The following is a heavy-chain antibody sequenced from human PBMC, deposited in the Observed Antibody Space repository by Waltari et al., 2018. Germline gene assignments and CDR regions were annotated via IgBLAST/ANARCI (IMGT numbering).Heavy chain of an antibody. V-gene: IGHV3-21*06. D-gene: IGHD3-10*01. Sequence: EVQLVESGGGLVKPGGSLRLSCAASGFTFSSYSMNWVRQDPGKGLEWVSSISSSSSYIYYADSVKGRFTISRDNSKNSLYLQMNSLRAEDTAVYYCAREDYYGSGSYYSLDYWGQGTLVTVSS. CDR2: ISSSSSYI. CDR3: AREDYYGSGSYYSLDY. CDR1: GFTFSSYS. J-gene: IGHJ4*02.